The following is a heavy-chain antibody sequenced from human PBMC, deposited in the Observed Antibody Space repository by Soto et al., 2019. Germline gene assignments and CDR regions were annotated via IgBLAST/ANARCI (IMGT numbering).Heavy chain of an antibody. J-gene: IGHJ6*02. D-gene: IGHD3-3*02. CDR3: ARHFWSGYSAGYGMDV. CDR1: GFTFSSYG. Sequence: GGSLRLSCAASGFTFSSYGMHWVRQAPGKGLEWVAVIWYDVSNKYYADSVKGRFTISRDNSKNTLYLQMNSLRAEDTAVYYCARHFWSGYSAGYGMDVWGQGTRVTVSS. V-gene: IGHV3-33*01. CDR2: IWYDVSNK.